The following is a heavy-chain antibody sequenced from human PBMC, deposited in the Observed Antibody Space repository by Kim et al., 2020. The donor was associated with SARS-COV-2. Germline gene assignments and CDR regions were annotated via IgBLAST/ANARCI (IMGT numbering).Heavy chain of an antibody. Sequence: TDYAAAVKGRFTIARDESKNTLYLQMNSLKTEETAVYYCTTVEQWLVRRYWGQGTLVTVSS. CDR2: T. J-gene: IGHJ4*02. CDR3: TTVEQWLVRRY. V-gene: IGHV3-15*01. D-gene: IGHD6-19*01.